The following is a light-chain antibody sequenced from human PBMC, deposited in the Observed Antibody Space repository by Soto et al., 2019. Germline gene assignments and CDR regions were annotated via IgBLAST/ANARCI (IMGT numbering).Light chain of an antibody. V-gene: IGKV3-20*01. Sequence: ETVLTQSPGTLSLSPGERVTLSCMASQSVRNSYLAWYQQKPGQAPRLLMYGASSRATGIPDRFSGSESGTDFTLTISRLEPEDFAVYYCQQYGNFPFTFGQGTKLEI. CDR1: QSVRNSY. J-gene: IGKJ2*01. CDR3: QQYGNFPFT. CDR2: GAS.